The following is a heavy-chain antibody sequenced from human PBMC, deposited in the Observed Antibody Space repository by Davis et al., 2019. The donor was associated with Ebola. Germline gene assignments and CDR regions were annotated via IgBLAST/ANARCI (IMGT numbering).Heavy chain of an antibody. CDR3: AREGQLGLDY. D-gene: IGHD6-6*01. CDR1: GGSIISSSSY. CDR2: IYYSGST. Sequence: MPSEPLSLTCTVSGGSIISSSSYWGWIRQPPRKGLEWIGSIYYSGSTNYNPSLKSRVTISVDTSKNQFSLKLSSVTAADTAVYYCAREGQLGLDYWGQGTLVTVSS. V-gene: IGHV4-39*07. J-gene: IGHJ4*02.